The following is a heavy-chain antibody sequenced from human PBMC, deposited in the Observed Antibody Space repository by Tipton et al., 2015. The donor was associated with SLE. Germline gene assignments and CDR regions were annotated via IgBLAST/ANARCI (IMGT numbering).Heavy chain of an antibody. CDR3: ASVRGSGSYSDAFDM. V-gene: IGHV5-51*01. CDR1: GYRFTTYW. Sequence: QSGPEVKKPGESLKISCQDSGYRFTTYWIGWVRQMPGKGLEWMGIIWPSDSDTTYSPSFQGQITISADKSINTVYLQWSSLKASDTAMYYCASVRGSGSYSDAFDMWGQGTMVTVSS. CDR2: IWPSDSDT. J-gene: IGHJ3*02. D-gene: IGHD6-25*01.